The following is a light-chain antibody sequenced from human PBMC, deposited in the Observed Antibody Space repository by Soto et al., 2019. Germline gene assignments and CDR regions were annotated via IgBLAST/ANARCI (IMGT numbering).Light chain of an antibody. CDR2: GAS. V-gene: IGKV3-15*01. CDR1: QSVGTN. CDR3: QQLNYWPRIT. Sequence: EIVLTQSPGMLSLSPGERATLSCRASQSVGTNLAWYQQRPGQAPRLLVYGASTRASGIPPRFSGSGSGTDFTLTISSLQSEDFAVYYCQQLNYWPRITFGQGTRLEI. J-gene: IGKJ5*01.